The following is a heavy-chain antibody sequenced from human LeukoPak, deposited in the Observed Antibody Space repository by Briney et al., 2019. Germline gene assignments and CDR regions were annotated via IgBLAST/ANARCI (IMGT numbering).Heavy chain of an antibody. Sequence: KPSQTLSLTCAVSGASISSGGYSWSWIRQPPGRGLEWIGYIYHSGSTYYSPSLKSRVTISVDRSKNQFSLQLSSVTAADTAVYYCARLYYDFPLYYFDYWGQGTLVTVSS. D-gene: IGHD3-3*01. CDR2: IYHSGST. V-gene: IGHV4-30-2*01. CDR1: GASISSGGYS. J-gene: IGHJ4*02. CDR3: ARLYYDFPLYYFDY.